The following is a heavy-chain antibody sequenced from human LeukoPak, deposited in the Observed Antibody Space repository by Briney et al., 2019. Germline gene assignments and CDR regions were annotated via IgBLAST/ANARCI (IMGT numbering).Heavy chain of an antibody. CDR2: ISYDGGST. V-gene: IGHV3-30*18. Sequence: GGSLRLSCAASGFTFSTYAMHWVRQAPGKGLEWMAIISYDGGSTSYADSVKGRFTISRDNSKNTLYLQMSSLRTEDTAVYYCAKIEGGSAYFFDYWGQGTLVTVSS. J-gene: IGHJ4*02. D-gene: IGHD6-25*01. CDR3: AKIEGGSAYFFDY. CDR1: GFTFSTYA.